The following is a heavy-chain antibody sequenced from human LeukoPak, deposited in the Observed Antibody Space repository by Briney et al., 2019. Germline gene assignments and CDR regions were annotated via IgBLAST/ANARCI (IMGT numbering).Heavy chain of an antibody. CDR1: GFIFSDHY. J-gene: IGHJ4*02. D-gene: IGHD3/OR15-3a*01. Sequence: PGGSLRLSCEASGFIFSDHYMTWMRQAPGRGLECVSYISGSGSSIRYADSVKGRVTISRDNAKNSLYLQMNSLRAEDTAVYYCSRDPRTLDYWGRGTLVTVSS. CDR3: SRDPRTLDY. CDR2: ISGSGSSI. V-gene: IGHV3-11*04.